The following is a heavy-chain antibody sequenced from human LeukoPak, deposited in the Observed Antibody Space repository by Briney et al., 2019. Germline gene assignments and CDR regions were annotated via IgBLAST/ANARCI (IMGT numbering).Heavy chain of an antibody. CDR1: GFTFSSSE. Sequence: GGSLRLSCATSGFTFSSSEMNWVRQAPGKGLEWLSYMSHSGSLILYADSVKGRFTISRDNSKNTLYLQMNSLRAEDTAVYYCARDRRGAYCGGDCVHDAFDIWGQGTMDTVSS. D-gene: IGHD2-21*02. V-gene: IGHV3-48*03. CDR2: MSHSGSLI. J-gene: IGHJ3*02. CDR3: ARDRRGAYCGGDCVHDAFDI.